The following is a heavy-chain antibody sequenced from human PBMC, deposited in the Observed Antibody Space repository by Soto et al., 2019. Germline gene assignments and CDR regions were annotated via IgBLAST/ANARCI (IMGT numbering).Heavy chain of an antibody. D-gene: IGHD3-16*01. V-gene: IGHV4-4*09. CDR1: GGSMRGQH. J-gene: IGHJ4*02. Sequence: QVQLQESGPGLVKPSETLSLTCTVSGGSMRGQHWSWIRQPPGKGLEWIGHHSDSTNYNPSLKSRITISTDTSKNQSSLNLSSVTAADTAVYYCATYTVGEGGRGYWGQGTLVTVSS. CDR3: ATYTVGEGGRGY. CDR2: HHSDST.